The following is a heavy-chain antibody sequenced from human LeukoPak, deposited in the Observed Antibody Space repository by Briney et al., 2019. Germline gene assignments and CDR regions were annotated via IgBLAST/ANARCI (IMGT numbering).Heavy chain of an antibody. CDR3: ARATGRHDAFDI. CDR1: GGSINSYY. CDR2: IYYSGST. V-gene: IGHV4-59*12. J-gene: IGHJ3*02. Sequence: PSETLSLTCTVSGGSINSYYWSWIRQPPGKGLEWIGYIYYSGSTNYNPSLKSRVTISVDTSKNQFSLKLSSVTAADTAVYYCARATGRHDAFDIWGQGTMVTVSS. D-gene: IGHD1-14*01.